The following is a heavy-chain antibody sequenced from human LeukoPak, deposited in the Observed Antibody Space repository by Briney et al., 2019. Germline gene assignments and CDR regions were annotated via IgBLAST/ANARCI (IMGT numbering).Heavy chain of an antibody. CDR2: INPNTGAT. J-gene: IGHJ6*03. Sequence: ASVKVSRMASGYTLTGYYLHSVRQPPGQGLEWMGWINPNTGATHSAQKFQGRITMTGDTSISTAYMDLSRLRSDDTAVYYCARNGVTGTTDYYYIDVCGKGTTITVSS. CDR3: ARNGVTGTTDYYYIDV. CDR1: GYTLTGYY. D-gene: IGHD1-7*01. V-gene: IGHV1-2*02.